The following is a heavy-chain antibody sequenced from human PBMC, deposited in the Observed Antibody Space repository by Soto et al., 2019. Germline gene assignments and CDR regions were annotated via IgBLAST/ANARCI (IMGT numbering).Heavy chain of an antibody. CDR2: IIPIFGTA. CDR3: AGNSYGYSGYFDY. J-gene: IGHJ4*02. CDR1: GGTFSSYA. Sequence: SVKVSCKASGGTFSSYAISWVRQAPGQGLEWMGGIIPIFGTANYAQKFQGRVTITADESTSTAYMELSSLRSEDTAVYYCAGNSYGYSGYFDYWGQATLVTVSS. V-gene: IGHV1-69*13. D-gene: IGHD5-18*01.